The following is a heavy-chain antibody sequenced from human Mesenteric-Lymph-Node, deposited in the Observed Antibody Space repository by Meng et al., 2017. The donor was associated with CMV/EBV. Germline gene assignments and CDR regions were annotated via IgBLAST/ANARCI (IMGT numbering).Heavy chain of an antibody. D-gene: IGHD3-3*01. CDR2: ISSSSSTI. CDR3: AKTEDDFWSGQPYFFDS. V-gene: IGHV3-48*04. J-gene: IGHJ4*02. CDR1: GFTFSNYD. Sequence: GESLKISCAASGFTFSNYDMNWVRQAPGKGLEWVSYISSSSSTIYYADSVKGRFTIFRDNAKNSLYLQMNSLRAEDTAVYYCAKTEDDFWSGQPYFFDSWGQGALVTVSS.